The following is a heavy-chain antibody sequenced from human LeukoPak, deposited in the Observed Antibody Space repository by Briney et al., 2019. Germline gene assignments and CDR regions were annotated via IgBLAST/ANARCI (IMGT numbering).Heavy chain of an antibody. V-gene: IGHV3-53*01. CDR2: IFGAGTT. Sequence: PGGSLRLSCAASGFTLSGDYMSWVRQAPGKGLEWVSVIFGAGTTYYADSVKGRFTISRDNSKNTLYLQMNSLRAEDTAVYYCARAIQFGSYFDYWGQGTLVTVST. CDR1: GFTLSGDY. D-gene: IGHD2-15*01. J-gene: IGHJ4*02. CDR3: ARAIQFGSYFDY.